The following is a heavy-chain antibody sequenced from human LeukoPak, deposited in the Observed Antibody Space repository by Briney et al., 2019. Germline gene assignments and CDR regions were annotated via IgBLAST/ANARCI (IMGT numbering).Heavy chain of an antibody. V-gene: IGHV4-4*02. Sequence: SETLSLTCAVSGGSISSSNWWSWVRQPPGKGLEWIGEIYHSGSTNYNPSLKSRVTISVDTSKNRFSLKLSSVTAADTAVYYCARDGYDSSGYAYWGQGTLVTVSS. J-gene: IGHJ4*02. D-gene: IGHD3-22*01. CDR2: IYHSGST. CDR3: ARDGYDSSGYAY. CDR1: GGSISSSNW.